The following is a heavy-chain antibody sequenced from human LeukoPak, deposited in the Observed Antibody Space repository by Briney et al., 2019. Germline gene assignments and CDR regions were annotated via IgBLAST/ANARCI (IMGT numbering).Heavy chain of an antibody. CDR2: INPYSGGT. Sequence: ASVKVSCKASGYTFTDYYMHWVRQAPGQGLEWMGWINPYSGGTDYAHKFQGRATMTRDTSISTAYMELSGLRYEDTAVYFCARDHTPARLDEGYWGQGTLVTVSS. CDR1: GYTFTDYY. J-gene: IGHJ4*02. CDR3: ARDHTPARLDEGY. D-gene: IGHD6-6*01. V-gene: IGHV1-2*07.